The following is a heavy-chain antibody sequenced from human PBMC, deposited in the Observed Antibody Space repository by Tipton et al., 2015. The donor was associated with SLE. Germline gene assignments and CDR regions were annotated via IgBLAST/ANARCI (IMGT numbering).Heavy chain of an antibody. J-gene: IGHJ3*02. Sequence: TLSLTCTVSGGSISSYYWSWIRQPPGKGLEWIGYIYYSGSTNYNPSLKSRVTISVDTSKNQFSLKLSSVNAADTAVYYCARGSPDSGDYEGPFEIWVQGTMVTVSS. CDR1: GGSISSYY. CDR2: IYYSGST. V-gene: IGHV4-59*01. D-gene: IGHD4-17*01. CDR3: ARGSPDSGDYEGPFEI.